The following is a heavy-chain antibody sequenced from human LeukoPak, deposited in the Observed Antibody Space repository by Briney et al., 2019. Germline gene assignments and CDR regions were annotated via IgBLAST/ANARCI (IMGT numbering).Heavy chain of an antibody. CDR3: ARGSWVSPFDY. D-gene: IGHD3-10*01. CDR1: GFTFSSYA. V-gene: IGHV3-23*01. Sequence: GGSLRLSCAASGFTFSSYAMSWVRQAPEKGLQWVSTISTSGRATYYADSVEGRFTISRDNSKNTLYLQMNSLRDEDTALYYCARGSWVSPFDYWGQGTLVTVSS. CDR2: ISTSGRAT. J-gene: IGHJ4*02.